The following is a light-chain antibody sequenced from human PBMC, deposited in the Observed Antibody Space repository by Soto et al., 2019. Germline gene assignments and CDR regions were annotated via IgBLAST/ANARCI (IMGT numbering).Light chain of an antibody. CDR3: QSYDTGPSGPVV. CDR2: GNT. Sequence: QLVLTQPPSLSGAPGQNIIISCTGGGSNIGAGFDVHWYQQLPGTAPKLLIYGNTNRPSGVPDRFSGSKSGTSASLVITGLHAEDEADYYCQSYDTGPSGPVVFGGGTKVTVL. J-gene: IGLJ2*01. CDR1: GSNIGAGFD. V-gene: IGLV1-40*01.